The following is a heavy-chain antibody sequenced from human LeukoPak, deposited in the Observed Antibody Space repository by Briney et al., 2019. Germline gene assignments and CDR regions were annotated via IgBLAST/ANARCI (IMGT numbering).Heavy chain of an antibody. V-gene: IGHV4-39*01. CDR3: ARHMIGPFDI. CDR1: GGSISSSTFY. Sequence: PSETLSLTCTVSGGSISSSTFYWGWIRQPPGKGLEWIGSLYYSGSTYYNPSLKSRVTISVDTSKNQFTLKLSSVTAADTAVYYCARHMIGPFDIWGQGTMVTVSS. CDR2: LYYSGST. J-gene: IGHJ3*02. D-gene: IGHD3-22*01.